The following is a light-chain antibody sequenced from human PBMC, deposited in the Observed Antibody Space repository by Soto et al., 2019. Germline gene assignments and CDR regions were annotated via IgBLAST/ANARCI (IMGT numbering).Light chain of an antibody. CDR2: EVT. J-gene: IGLJ3*02. CDR1: SNDVGIYNY. V-gene: IGLV2-14*01. CDR3: SSYTISSTWV. Sequence: QSALTQPASVSGSPGQSITISCTGTSNDVGIYNYVSWYQQHPGKAPKLMIYEVTNRPSGVSDRFSGSKSDNTASLTISGLQAEYEADYYCSSYTISSTWVFGGGTKLTVL.